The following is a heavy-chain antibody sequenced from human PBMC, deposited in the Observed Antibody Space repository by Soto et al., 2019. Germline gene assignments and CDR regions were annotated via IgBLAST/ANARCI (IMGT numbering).Heavy chain of an antibody. J-gene: IGHJ6*02. D-gene: IGHD5-12*01. V-gene: IGHV4-30-2*01. Sequence: SETLSLTCAVSGGSISSGGYSWSWIRQPPGKGLEWIGYIYHSGSTYYNPSLKSRVTISVDRSKNQFSLKLSSVTAADTAVYYCAGEYSGYDAPDYYYYGMDVWGQGTTVTVSS. CDR2: IYHSGST. CDR1: GGSISSGGYS. CDR3: AGEYSGYDAPDYYYYGMDV.